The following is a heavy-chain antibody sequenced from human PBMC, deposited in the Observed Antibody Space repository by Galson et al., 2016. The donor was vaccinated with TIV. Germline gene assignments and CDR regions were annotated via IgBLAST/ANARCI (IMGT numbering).Heavy chain of an antibody. CDR1: GDAINSSRYF. CDR2: IYYGGTT. V-gene: IGHV4-39*07. Sequence: ETLSLTCTVFGDAINSSRYFWGWVRQTPQKGLEWIGSIYYGGTTYYTPSLQSRLTISVDTSKSQFSLKLTSVTAADTAVYYCASDLTASGYYGSAVEDWFDPWGQGTLVTVSS. D-gene: IGHD3-10*01. CDR3: ASDLTASGYYGSAVEDWFDP. J-gene: IGHJ5*02.